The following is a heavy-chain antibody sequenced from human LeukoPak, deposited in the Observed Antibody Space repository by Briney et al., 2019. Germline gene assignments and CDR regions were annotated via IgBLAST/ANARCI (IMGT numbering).Heavy chain of an antibody. CDR3: AKKLGYGSGSYSYFDY. Sequence: GGSLKLSCAASGFTFSSYAMSWVRQAPGKGLEWVSAISGSGGSTYYADSVKGRFTISRDNSKNTLYLQMNSLRAEDTAVYYCAKKLGYGSGSYSYFDYWGQGTLVTVSS. CDR2: ISGSGGST. V-gene: IGHV3-23*01. D-gene: IGHD3-10*01. CDR1: GFTFSSYA. J-gene: IGHJ4*02.